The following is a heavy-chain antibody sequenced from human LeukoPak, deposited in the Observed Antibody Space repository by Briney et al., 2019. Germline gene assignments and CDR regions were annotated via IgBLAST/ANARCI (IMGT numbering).Heavy chain of an antibody. CDR2: ISYDGSNK. CDR3: ARAVGYSYGYSDY. J-gene: IGHJ4*02. D-gene: IGHD5-18*01. V-gene: IGHV3-30*04. CDR1: GFTFSSYA. Sequence: PGGSLRLSCAASGFTFSSYAMHWVRQAPGKGLEGVAVISYDGSNKYYADSVKGRFTISRDNSKNTLYLQMNSLRAEDTAVYYCARAVGYSYGYSDYWGQGTLVTVSS.